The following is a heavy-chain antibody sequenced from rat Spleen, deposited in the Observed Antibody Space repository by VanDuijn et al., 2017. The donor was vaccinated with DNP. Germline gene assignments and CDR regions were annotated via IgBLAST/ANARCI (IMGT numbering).Heavy chain of an antibody. D-gene: IGHD1-11*01. CDR1: GFNFNEYW. V-gene: IGHV4-2*01. Sequence: EVKLVESGGGLVQPGRSLKLSCEASGFNFNEYWMGWVRQAPGKGLEWIGEINKDSSIKKYSPSLKEKITISRDNVQNTLYLQMSKVGSEDTAIYYCAKGPNYGGWSDYFDYWGQGVMVTVSS. CDR2: INKDSSIK. CDR3: AKGPNYGGWSDYFDY. J-gene: IGHJ2*01.